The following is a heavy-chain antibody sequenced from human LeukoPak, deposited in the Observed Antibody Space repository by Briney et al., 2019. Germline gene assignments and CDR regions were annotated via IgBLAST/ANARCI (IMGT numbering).Heavy chain of an antibody. Sequence: SVKVSCKASGYTFTGYYMHWVRQAPGQGLEWMGRIIPILGIANYAQKFQGRVTITADKSTSTAYMELSSLRSEDTAVYYCARERGSSIAARRGNFDYWGQGTLVTVSS. CDR3: ARERGSSIAARRGNFDY. V-gene: IGHV1-69*04. CDR1: GYTFTGYY. J-gene: IGHJ4*02. D-gene: IGHD6-6*01. CDR2: IIPILGIA.